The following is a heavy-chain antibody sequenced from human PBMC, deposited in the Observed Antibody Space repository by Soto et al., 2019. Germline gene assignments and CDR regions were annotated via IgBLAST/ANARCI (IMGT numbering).Heavy chain of an antibody. Sequence: QVQLVQSGAEVKKPGASVKVSCKASGYTFTNFGISWVRQAPGQGLEWMGWISTYNGNTNYAQNFQGRVTMTTDTSKSTAYMELRSLRSEDTAVYYGARGGTPIDYWGKGPLVTVSS. D-gene: IGHD3-16*01. CDR1: GYTFTNFG. V-gene: IGHV1-18*01. CDR3: ARGGTPIDY. CDR2: ISTYNGNT. J-gene: IGHJ4*02.